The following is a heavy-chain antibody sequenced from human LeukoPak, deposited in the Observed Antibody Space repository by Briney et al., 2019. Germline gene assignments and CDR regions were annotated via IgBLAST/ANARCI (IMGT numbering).Heavy chain of an antibody. V-gene: IGHV3-30*02. CDR3: AKVRVSTSDIHNLDY. Sequence: GGSLRLSCAASGFTFSSYGMHWVRQAPGKGLEWVAFIRYDGSNKYYADSVKGRFTISRDNSKNTLYLQMNSLRAEDTAVYYCAKVRVSTSDIHNLDYWGQGTLVTVSS. CDR2: IRYDGSNK. D-gene: IGHD2-2*01. J-gene: IGHJ4*02. CDR1: GFTFSSYG.